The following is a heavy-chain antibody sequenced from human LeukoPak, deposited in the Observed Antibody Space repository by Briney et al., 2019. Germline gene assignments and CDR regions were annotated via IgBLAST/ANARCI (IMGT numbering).Heavy chain of an antibody. J-gene: IGHJ4*02. CDR3: AWTYGSVPFDY. CDR1: GFTFSSYS. CDR2: ISSSSSYI. V-gene: IGHV3-21*01. D-gene: IGHD3-10*01. Sequence: GGSLRLSCAASGFTFSSYSMNWVRLAPGKGLEWVSSISSSSSYIYYADSVKGRFTISRDNAKNSLYLQMNSLRAEDTAVYYCAWTYGSVPFDYWGQGTLVTVSS.